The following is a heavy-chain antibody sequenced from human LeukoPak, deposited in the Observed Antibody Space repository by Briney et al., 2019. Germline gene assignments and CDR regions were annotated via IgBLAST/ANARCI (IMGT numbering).Heavy chain of an antibody. CDR3: ATRYCSTTNCYAFDY. CDR2: ISSSSSYI. J-gene: IGHJ4*02. CDR1: GFTFSSYS. D-gene: IGHD2-2*01. V-gene: IGHV3-21*01. Sequence: GGSLRLSCAASGFTFSSYSMNWVRQAPGKGLEWVSSISSSSSYIYYADSVKGRFTISRDNAKNSLYLQMNSLRAEDTAVYYCATRYCSTTNCYAFDYWGQGTLVTVSP.